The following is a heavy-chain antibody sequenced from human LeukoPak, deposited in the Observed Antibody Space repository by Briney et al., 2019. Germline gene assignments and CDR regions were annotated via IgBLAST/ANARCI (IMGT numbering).Heavy chain of an antibody. CDR1: GGSISSYY. D-gene: IGHD2-2*01. CDR2: IYYSGST. CDR3: ARDRVPAAKGYDAFDI. V-gene: IGHV4-59*01. J-gene: IGHJ3*02. Sequence: SETLSLTCTVSGGSISSYYWSWIRQPPGKGLEWIGYIYYSGSTNYNPSLKSRVTISVDTSKNQFSLKLSSVTAADTAVYYCARDRVPAAKGYDAFDIWGQGTMVTVSS.